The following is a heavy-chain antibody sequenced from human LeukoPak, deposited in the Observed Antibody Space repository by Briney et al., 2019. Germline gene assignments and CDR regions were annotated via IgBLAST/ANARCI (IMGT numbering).Heavy chain of an antibody. CDR1: GGTFSSYA. CDR2: IIPIFGTA. Sequence: GSSVKVSCKASGGTFSSYAISRVRQAPGQGLEWMGGIIPIFGTANYAQKFQGRVTITADESTSTAYMELSSLRSEDTAVYYCARVTGSGPGAFDIWGQGTMVTVSS. CDR3: ARVTGSGPGAFDI. D-gene: IGHD3-10*01. V-gene: IGHV1-69*01. J-gene: IGHJ3*02.